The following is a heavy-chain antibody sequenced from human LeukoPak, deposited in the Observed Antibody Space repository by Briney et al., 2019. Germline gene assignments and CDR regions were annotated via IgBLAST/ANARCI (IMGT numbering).Heavy chain of an antibody. J-gene: IGHJ4*02. V-gene: IGHV3-7*01. CDR2: IKQDGSEK. CDR1: GFTFSSYW. D-gene: IGHD6-19*01. CDR3: ASYKEVGAVAEGTRSDF. Sequence: GGSLRLSCAASGFTFSSYWMSWVRQAPGKGLERVANIKQDGSEKYYVDSVKGRFTISRDNAKNSLYLQMNSLRAEDTAVYYCASYKEVGAVAEGTRSDFWGQGTLVTVSS.